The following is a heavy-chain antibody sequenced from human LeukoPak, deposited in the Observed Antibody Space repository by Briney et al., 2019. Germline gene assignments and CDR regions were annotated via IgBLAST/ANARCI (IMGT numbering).Heavy chain of an antibody. J-gene: IGHJ4*02. D-gene: IGHD1-26*01. V-gene: IGHV4-31*03. CDR3: ARAGIVGATRHFDY. CDR2: IYYSGST. CDR1: GGSISSGDYY. Sequence: PSQTLSLTCTVSGGSISSGDYYWSWIRQHPGKGLEWIGYIYYSGSTYYNPSLKSRVTISVDTSKNQFSLKLSSVTAADTAVYYCARAGIVGATRHFDYRSQGTLVTVSS.